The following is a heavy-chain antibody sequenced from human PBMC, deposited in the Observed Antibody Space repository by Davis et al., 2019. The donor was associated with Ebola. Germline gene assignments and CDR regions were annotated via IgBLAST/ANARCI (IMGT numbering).Heavy chain of an antibody. CDR2: IWYDGSNK. CDR1: GFTFSSYG. D-gene: IGHD3-22*01. Sequence: GESLKISCAASGFTFSSYGMHWVRQAPGKGLEWVAVIWYDGSNKYYADSVKGRFTISRDNSKNTLYLQMNSLRAEDTAVYYCAREYYYDSSGYRAFDIWGQGTMVTVSS. CDR3: AREYYYDSSGYRAFDI. V-gene: IGHV3-33*01. J-gene: IGHJ3*02.